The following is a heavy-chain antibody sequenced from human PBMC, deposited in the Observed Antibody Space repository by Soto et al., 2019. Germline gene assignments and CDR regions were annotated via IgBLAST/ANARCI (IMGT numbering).Heavy chain of an antibody. CDR2: IIPFLGTT. CDR3: AREGYTSSSIHSFLDS. D-gene: IGHD6-6*01. CDR1: GGTFSSYG. Sequence: GASVKVSCKASGGTFSSYGISWVRQAPGQGLEWTGRIIPFLGTTNYAQNFQDRLTVTADTSTNTAFMELSSLRSDDTAVYYCAREGYTSSSIHSFLDSWGQGTLVTVSS. V-gene: IGHV1-69*10. J-gene: IGHJ4*02.